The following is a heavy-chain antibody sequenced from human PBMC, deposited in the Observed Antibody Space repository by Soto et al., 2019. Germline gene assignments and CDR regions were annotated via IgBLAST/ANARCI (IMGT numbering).Heavy chain of an antibody. CDR2: IYSSGST. CDR1: VGSISSSSYY. V-gene: IGHV4-39*01. J-gene: IGHJ5*02. Sequence: QLQLQESGPGLVKPSETLSLTCTVSVGSISSSSYYWGWIRQPPGKGLEWIGSIYSSGSTYYNPSLKSRVTISVDTSKNQFSLKLSSVTAADTAVYYCARQILESIAARLNWFDPWGQGTLVTVSS. D-gene: IGHD6-6*01. CDR3: ARQILESIAARLNWFDP.